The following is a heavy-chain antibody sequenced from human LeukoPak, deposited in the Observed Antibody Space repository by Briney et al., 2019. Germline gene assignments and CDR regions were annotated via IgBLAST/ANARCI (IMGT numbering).Heavy chain of an antibody. J-gene: IGHJ4*02. CDR1: GGSISSYY. D-gene: IGHD4-17*01. Sequence: SETLSLTCTVSGGSISSYYWSWIRQPPGKGLEWIGSIYYSGSTYYNPSLKSRVTISVDTSKNQFSLKLSSVTAADTAVYYCARNYGVSFDYWGQGTLVTVSS. CDR2: IYYSGST. CDR3: ARNYGVSFDY. V-gene: IGHV4-59*12.